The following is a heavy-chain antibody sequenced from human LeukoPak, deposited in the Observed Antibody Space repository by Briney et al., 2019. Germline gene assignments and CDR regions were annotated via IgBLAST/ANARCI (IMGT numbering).Heavy chain of an antibody. V-gene: IGHV3-48*04. D-gene: IGHD5-18*01. CDR2: ISTSSSTI. Sequence: PGGSLRLSCAASGFTFISYSMNWVRQAPGKGLEWVSYISTSSSTIYYADSVKGRFTISRDNAKNSLYLQMNSLRADDTAVYYCARQPYTYGSPFDYWGQGTLVTVSS. CDR1: GFTFISYS. CDR3: ARQPYTYGSPFDY. J-gene: IGHJ4*02.